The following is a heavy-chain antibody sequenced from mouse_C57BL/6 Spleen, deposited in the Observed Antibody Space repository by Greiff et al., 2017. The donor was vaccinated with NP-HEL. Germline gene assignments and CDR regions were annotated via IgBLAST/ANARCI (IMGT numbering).Heavy chain of an antibody. CDR2: INPNNGGT. CDR1: GYTFTDYY. CDR3: ARWDYYEEDPYYFDY. D-gene: IGHD2-4*01. J-gene: IGHJ2*01. V-gene: IGHV1-26*01. Sequence: EVQLQQSGPELVKPGASVKISCTASGYTFTDYYMNWVKQSPGKSLEWIGDINPNNGGTSYTQKLKGRGTLTVDKSSSTDYMELRSLTSEDSEVYYCARWDYYEEDPYYFDYWGQGTTLTVSS.